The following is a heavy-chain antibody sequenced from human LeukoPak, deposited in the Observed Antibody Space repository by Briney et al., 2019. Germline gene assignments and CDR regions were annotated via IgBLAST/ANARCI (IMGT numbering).Heavy chain of an antibody. V-gene: IGHV3-30*02. J-gene: IGHJ6*03. D-gene: IGHD2-2*01. Sequence: GGSLRLSCAASGFTFSSYGMHWVRQAPGKGLVGGAFLRYDGSNKYYADSVKGRFTTSRANSKHTLYLQMNSMRAEDTAVYYCAKDGIDIVVVPDASRPYYFYMDVWGKGTTVTVSS. CDR1: GFTFSSYG. CDR2: LRYDGSNK. CDR3: AKDGIDIVVVPDASRPYYFYMDV.